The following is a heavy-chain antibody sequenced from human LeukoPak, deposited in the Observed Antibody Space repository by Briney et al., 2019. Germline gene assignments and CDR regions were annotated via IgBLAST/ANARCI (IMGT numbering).Heavy chain of an antibody. Sequence: PSGTLSLTCTVSGGSIGSYYWSWIRQPPGKGLEWIGYIYYSGSTNYNPSLKSRVTISVDTSKNQFSLKLSSVTAADTAVYYCALGGSYSDILTGYYLPNYFDYWGQGTLVTVSS. CDR3: ALGGSYSDILTGYYLPNYFDY. V-gene: IGHV4-59*01. CDR2: IYYSGST. D-gene: IGHD3-9*01. J-gene: IGHJ4*02. CDR1: GGSIGSYY.